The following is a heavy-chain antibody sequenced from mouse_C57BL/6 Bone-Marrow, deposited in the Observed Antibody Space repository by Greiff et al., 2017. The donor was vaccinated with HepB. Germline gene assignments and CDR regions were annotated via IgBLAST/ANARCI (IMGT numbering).Heavy chain of an antibody. CDR3: TNRIYYDYDRGGAWFAY. Sequence: QVQLQQSGAELVRPGASVTLSCKASGYTFTDYEMHWVKQTPVHGLEWIGAIDPETGGTAYNQKFKGKAILTADKSSSTAYMELRSLTSEDSAVYYCTNRIYYDYDRGGAWFAYWGQGTLVTVSA. CDR2: IDPETGGT. D-gene: IGHD2-4*01. V-gene: IGHV1-15*01. CDR1: GYTFTDYE. J-gene: IGHJ3*01.